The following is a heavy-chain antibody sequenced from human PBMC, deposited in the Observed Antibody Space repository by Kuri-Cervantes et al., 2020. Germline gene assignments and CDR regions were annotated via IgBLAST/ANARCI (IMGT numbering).Heavy chain of an antibody. D-gene: IGHD3-22*01. CDR3: ARHSDSSGYNSPLGY. J-gene: IGHJ4*02. CDR1: GFTFSDYY. V-gene: IGHV3-69-1*01. CDR2: SCGSSI. Sequence: GGSLRLSCAASGFTFSDYYMSCNSCGSSIYYADSVKGRFTISRDNAKNSLYLQMNSLRAEDTAVYYCARHSDSSGYNSPLGYWGQGTLVTVSS.